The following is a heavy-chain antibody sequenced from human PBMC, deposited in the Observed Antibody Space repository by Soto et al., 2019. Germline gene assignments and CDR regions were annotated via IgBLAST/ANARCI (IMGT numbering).Heavy chain of an antibody. J-gene: IGHJ4*02. CDR2: IYYSGST. V-gene: IGHV4-31*03. CDR3: ARGPTEYGPVVVAAES. CDR1: GGSISSGGYY. Sequence: QVQLQESGPGLVKPSQTLSLTCTVSGGSISSGGYYWSWIRQHPGKGLEWIGYIYYSGSTYYNPSLKNRVTISXXTXKXXFSLKLISVTAADTAVYYCARGPTEYGPVVVAAESWGQGTLVTVSS. D-gene: IGHD2-15*01.